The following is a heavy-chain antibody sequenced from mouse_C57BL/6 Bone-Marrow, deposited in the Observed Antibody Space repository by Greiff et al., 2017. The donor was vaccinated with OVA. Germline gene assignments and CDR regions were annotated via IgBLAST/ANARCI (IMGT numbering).Heavy chain of an antibody. D-gene: IGHD1-1*01. CDR3: ARRYDGSRNFDV. CDR1: GYTFTSYW. CDR2: IYPGSGST. Sequence: QVQLQQSGAELVKPGASVKMSCKASGYTFTSYWITWVKQRPGQGLEWIGDIYPGSGSTNYNEKFKSKATLTVDTASSTAYMQLSSLTSEDSAVYYCARRYDGSRNFDVWGTGTTVTVSS. J-gene: IGHJ1*03. V-gene: IGHV1-55*01.